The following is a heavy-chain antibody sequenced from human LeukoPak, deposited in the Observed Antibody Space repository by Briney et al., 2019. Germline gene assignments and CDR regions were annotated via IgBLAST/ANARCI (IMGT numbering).Heavy chain of an antibody. CDR2: IGTAGDP. CDR3: ARGKYGDYPGAFDI. D-gene: IGHD4-17*01. J-gene: IGHJ3*02. Sequence: PGGSLRLSCAASGFTFSSYDMHWGRQAPGEGLEWVSAIGTAGDPYYPGSVKGRFTISRENAKNSLYLQMNSLRAGDTAVYYCARGKYGDYPGAFDIWRQGTMVTVSS. CDR1: GFTFSSYD. V-gene: IGHV3-13*05.